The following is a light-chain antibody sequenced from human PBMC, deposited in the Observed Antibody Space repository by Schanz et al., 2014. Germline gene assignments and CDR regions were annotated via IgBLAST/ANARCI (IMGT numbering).Light chain of an antibody. CDR3: QQRASWPLT. Sequence: ENVLTQSPGTLSLSPGEGATLSCRASQSVSSSYLAWYQHKPGQAPRLLIYGASSRAAGIPDRFSGSGSGTDFTLSISRLEPEDFAVYYCQQRASWPLTFGGGTKVEIK. CDR2: GAS. V-gene: IGKV3D-20*02. J-gene: IGKJ4*01. CDR1: QSVSSSY.